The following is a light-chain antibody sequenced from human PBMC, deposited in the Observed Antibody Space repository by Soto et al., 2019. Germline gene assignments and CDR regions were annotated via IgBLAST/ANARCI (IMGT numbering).Light chain of an antibody. CDR2: SAS. V-gene: IGKV1-39*01. J-gene: IGKJ2*01. CDR3: QQSFSAPRT. Sequence: DIPMSQSPSSLSASVGDSVTITCRASETIIDYLNWYQQQPGEAPKLLIFSASSLHSGVPSRFRGRGSGTHFTLTISSLQPEDFATYFCQQSFSAPRTFGQGTKLQAK. CDR1: ETIIDY.